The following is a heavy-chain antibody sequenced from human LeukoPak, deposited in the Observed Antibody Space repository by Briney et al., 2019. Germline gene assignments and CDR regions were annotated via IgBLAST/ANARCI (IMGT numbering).Heavy chain of an antibody. CDR3: ARGSLAAREARGGWFDP. CDR2: MNPNSGNT. Sequence: GASVKVSXKASGYTFTSYDINWVRQATGQGLERMGWMNPNSGNTGYAQKFQGRVTMTRNTSISTAYMELSSLRSEDTAVYYCARGSLAAREARGGWFDPWGQGTLVTVSS. V-gene: IGHV1-8*01. D-gene: IGHD6-6*01. CDR1: GYTFTSYD. J-gene: IGHJ5*02.